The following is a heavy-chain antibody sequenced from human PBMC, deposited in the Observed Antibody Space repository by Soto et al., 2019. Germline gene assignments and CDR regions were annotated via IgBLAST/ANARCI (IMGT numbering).Heavy chain of an antibody. Sequence: ASVKVSCKASGYTFTSYGISWVRQAPGQGLEWMGWISAYNGNTNYAQKLQGRVTMTTDTSTSTAYMELRSLRSDDTAVYYCARHRRLTGTTGTPRFAPWGQGTLVTVSS. J-gene: IGHJ5*02. V-gene: IGHV1-18*01. CDR2: ISAYNGNT. CDR3: ARHRRLTGTTGTPRFAP. CDR1: GYTFTSYG. D-gene: IGHD1-7*01.